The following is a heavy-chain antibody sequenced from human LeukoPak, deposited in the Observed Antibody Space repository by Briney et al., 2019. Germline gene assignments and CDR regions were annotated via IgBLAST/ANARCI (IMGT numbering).Heavy chain of an antibody. Sequence: GGSLRLSCAASGFIFSNYWMSWVRQAPGKGLEWVANIKQDGTEKDYVASVRGRFTISRDNAKNSLYLQVNSLRAEDTAVYFCARGGGLDVWGQGATVTVSS. J-gene: IGHJ6*02. CDR2: IKQDGTEK. CDR3: ARGGGLDV. D-gene: IGHD3-16*01. V-gene: IGHV3-7*03. CDR1: GFIFSNYW.